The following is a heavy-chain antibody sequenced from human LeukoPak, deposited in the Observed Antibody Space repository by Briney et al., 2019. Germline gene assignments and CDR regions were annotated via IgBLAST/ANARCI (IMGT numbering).Heavy chain of an antibody. D-gene: IGHD3-10*01. J-gene: IGHJ4*02. V-gene: IGHV3-48*03. CDR2: IGNSGRTI. CDR3: ARMRYGSGSDFDY. Sequence: GGSLRLSCAASGFSFSSYEMNWVRQAPGKGLEWVSYIGNSGRTIYYADSLKGRFTISRDNAKNSLYLQMNSLRAEDTAVYYCARMRYGSGSDFDYWGQGTLVTVSS. CDR1: GFSFSSYE.